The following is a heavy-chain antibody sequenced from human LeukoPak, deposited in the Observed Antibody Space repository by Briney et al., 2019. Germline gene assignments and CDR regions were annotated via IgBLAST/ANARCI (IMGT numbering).Heavy chain of an antibody. CDR1: EFTFSNYA. V-gene: IGHV3-23*01. CDR2: ISGSGGTT. CDR3: AASQQLVRFQFFDY. Sequence: GGSLRLSCAASEFTFSNYAMSWVRQAPGKGLEWVSAISGSGGTTYYADSVKGRFTISRDNPKNTLYLQMNSLRAEDTALYYCAASQQLVRFQFFDYWGQGTLVTVSS. J-gene: IGHJ4*02. D-gene: IGHD6-13*01.